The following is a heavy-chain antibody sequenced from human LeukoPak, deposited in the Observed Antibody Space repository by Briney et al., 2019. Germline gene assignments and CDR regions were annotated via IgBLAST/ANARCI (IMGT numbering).Heavy chain of an antibody. CDR1: GGSISSYY. D-gene: IGHD6-13*01. CDR2: IYYSGTT. J-gene: IGHJ4*02. CDR3: ARGVYIAAAQYAY. Sequence: KPSETLSLTCTVSGGSISSYYWSWIRQPPGKGLEWIGYIYYSGTTNCNPSLKSRVTISVDTSKNQFSLKLSSVTAADTAVYYCARGVYIAAAQYAYWGQGTLVTVSS. V-gene: IGHV4-59*01.